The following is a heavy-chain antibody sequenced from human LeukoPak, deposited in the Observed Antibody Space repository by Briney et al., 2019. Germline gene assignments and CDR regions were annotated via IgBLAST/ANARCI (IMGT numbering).Heavy chain of an antibody. CDR1: GFTFSSYA. CDR3: AKRGVVIRVILVGFHKEAYYFDS. D-gene: IGHD3-10*01. CDR2: ISGSDGTT. Sequence: GGSLRLSCAASGFTFSSYAMSWVRQAPGKGLEWVSGISGSDGTTYYADSVKGRFTISRDNSKNTLYLQMNNLSADDTAVYFCAKRGVVIRVILVGFHKEAYYFDSWGQGALVTVSS. V-gene: IGHV3-23*01. J-gene: IGHJ4*02.